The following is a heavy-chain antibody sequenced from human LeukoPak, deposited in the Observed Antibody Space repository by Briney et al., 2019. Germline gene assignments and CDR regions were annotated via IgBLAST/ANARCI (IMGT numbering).Heavy chain of an antibody. D-gene: IGHD2-15*01. V-gene: IGHV1-2*02. CDR1: GYTFTGYY. CDR3: ASAYCSGGSCYPMYYFDY. CDR2: INPNSGGT. J-gene: IGHJ4*02. Sequence: GASVKVSCKASGYTFTGYYMHWVRQAPGQGLEWMGWINPNSGGTNYAQKFQGRVTMTRDTSISTAYMELSRLRSDDTAVYYCASAYCSGGSCYPMYYFDYWGQGTLVTVSS.